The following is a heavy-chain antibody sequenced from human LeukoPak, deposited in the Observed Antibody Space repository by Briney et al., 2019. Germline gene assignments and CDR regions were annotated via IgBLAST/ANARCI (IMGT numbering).Heavy chain of an antibody. J-gene: IGHJ6*02. CDR3: ARGRYCSSTSCYRGYYHYYGMDV. V-gene: IGHV4-39*02. CDR1: GGSISSSFYY. Sequence: SETLSLTCTVSGGSISSSFYYWGWIRQPPGKGLECIGSIYYSGNTFYNPSLKSRVTISVDTSKNQFSLKLSSVTAADTAVYYCARGRYCSSTSCYRGYYHYYGMDVWGQGTTVTVSS. CDR2: IYYSGNT. D-gene: IGHD2-2*02.